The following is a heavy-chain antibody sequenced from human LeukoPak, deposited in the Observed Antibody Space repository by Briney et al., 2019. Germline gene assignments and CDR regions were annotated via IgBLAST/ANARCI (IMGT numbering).Heavy chain of an antibody. CDR3: AREDNNWNYSGDAFDI. CDR1: GVSISSSNSY. D-gene: IGHD1-7*01. J-gene: IGHJ3*02. CDR2: IYYSGRT. V-gene: IGHV4-39*07. Sequence: PSETLSPTCTVSGVSISSSNSYWGWIRQPPGKGLEWIGSIYYSGRTYYNPSLKSRFTMSVDTSKNQFSLKLSSVTAADTAVYYCAREDNNWNYSGDAFDIWGQGTMVTVSS.